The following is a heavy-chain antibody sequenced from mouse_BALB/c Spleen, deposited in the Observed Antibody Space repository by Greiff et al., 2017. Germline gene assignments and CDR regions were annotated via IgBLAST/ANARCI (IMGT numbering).Heavy chain of an antibody. V-gene: IGHV1-14*01. D-gene: IGHD2-14*01. CDR2: INPYNDGT. Sequence: EVQLHQSGPELVKPGASVKMSCKASGYTFTSYVMHWVKQKPGQGLEWIGYINPYNDGTKYNEKFKGKATLTSDKSSSTAYMELSSLTSEDSAVYYCARDYRYDAYYFDYWGQGTTLTVSS. J-gene: IGHJ2*01. CDR3: ARDYRYDAYYFDY. CDR1: GYTFTSYV.